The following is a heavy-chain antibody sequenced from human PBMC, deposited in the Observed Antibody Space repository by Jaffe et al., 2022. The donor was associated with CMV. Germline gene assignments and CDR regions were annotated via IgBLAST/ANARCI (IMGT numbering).Heavy chain of an antibody. J-gene: IGHJ6*03. Sequence: EVQLVESGGVVVQPGGSLRLSCAASGFTFDDYTMHWVRQAPGKGLEWVSLISWDGGSTYYADSVKGRFTISRDNSKNSLYLQMNSLRTEDTALYYCAKGGYTASALAGYYYYYMDVWGKGTTVTVSS. D-gene: IGHD5-18*01. CDR1: GFTFDDYT. CDR3: AKGGYTASALAGYYYYYMDV. CDR2: ISWDGGST. V-gene: IGHV3-43*01.